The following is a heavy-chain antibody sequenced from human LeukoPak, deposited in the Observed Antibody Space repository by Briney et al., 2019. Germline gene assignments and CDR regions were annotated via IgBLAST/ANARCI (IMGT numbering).Heavy chain of an antibody. J-gene: IGHJ4*02. CDR2: TYYRSKWYN. Sequence: SETLSLTCAISGDSVSSNSAAWNWVRQSPSRGLVCLGRTYYRSKWYNDYAVSVKSRITINPYTSKNQFSLQLNSVTPEDTAVYYCARNNDYGVLDFDYWGQGTLVTVSS. CDR3: ARNNDYGVLDFDY. D-gene: IGHD4-17*01. CDR1: GDSVSSNSAA. V-gene: IGHV6-1*01.